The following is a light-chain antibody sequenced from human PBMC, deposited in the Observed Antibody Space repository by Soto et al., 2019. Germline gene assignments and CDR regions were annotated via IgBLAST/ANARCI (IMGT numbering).Light chain of an antibody. CDR3: SSDTRTSTLEV. CDR1: SSDVGGYNY. CDR2: EVS. Sequence: QSALTQPASVSGSPGQSITISCTGTSSDVGGYNYVSWYQQHPGKAPKLMIYEVSNRPSGVSNRFSGSKSGNTASLTISGLQAEDESDYYCSSDTRTSTLEVFGGGTKLTVL. J-gene: IGLJ3*02. V-gene: IGLV2-14*01.